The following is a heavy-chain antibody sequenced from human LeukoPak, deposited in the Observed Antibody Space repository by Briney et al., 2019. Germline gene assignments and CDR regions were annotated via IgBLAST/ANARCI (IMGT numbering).Heavy chain of an antibody. D-gene: IGHD5-18*01. V-gene: IGHV1-18*01. CDR3: ARGTPGYSYGSVPFDY. CDR2: ISAYNGNT. CDR1: GYTFTSYG. Sequence: ASVKVSCKASGYTFTSYGISWVRQAPGQGLEWMGWISAYNGNTNYARKLQGRVTMTTDTSTSTAYMELRSLRSDDTAVYYCARGTPGYSYGSVPFDYWGQGTLVTVSS. J-gene: IGHJ4*02.